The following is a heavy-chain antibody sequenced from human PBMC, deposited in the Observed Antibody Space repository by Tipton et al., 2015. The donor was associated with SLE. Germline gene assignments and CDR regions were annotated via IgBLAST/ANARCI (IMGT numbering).Heavy chain of an antibody. V-gene: IGHV4-59*07. CDR2: IYYSGSG. D-gene: IGHD1-26*01. Sequence: TLSLTCTVSGGSISNYYWSWIRLPPGKGLECIGYIYYSGSGNYNPSLKSRVTMSIDTSKNQFSMKLSSVTAADTAVYYCARTVGSHRNYYFGYWGQGTLVTVSP. CDR3: ARTVGSHRNYYFGY. J-gene: IGHJ4*02. CDR1: GGSISNYY.